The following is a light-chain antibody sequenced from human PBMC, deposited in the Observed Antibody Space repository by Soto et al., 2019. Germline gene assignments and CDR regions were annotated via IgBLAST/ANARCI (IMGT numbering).Light chain of an antibody. V-gene: IGKV1-5*01. Sequence: DIQMTQSPSTLSAFVGDIVTITCRASQSISSWLAWYQQKPGKAPKLLIYDASSLESGVPSRFSGSGSGTEFTLTITSLQPDDSATYYCQQCNRYPITFGQGTRLEIK. CDR3: QQCNRYPIT. J-gene: IGKJ5*01. CDR1: QSISSW. CDR2: DAS.